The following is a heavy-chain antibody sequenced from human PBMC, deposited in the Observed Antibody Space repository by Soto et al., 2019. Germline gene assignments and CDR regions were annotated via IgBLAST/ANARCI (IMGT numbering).Heavy chain of an antibody. V-gene: IGHV4-4*07. D-gene: IGHD3-22*01. J-gene: IGHJ4*02. CDR3: AREAPNYYDSSGYYVEADY. CDR2: IYTSGST. Sequence: PSETLSLTCTVSGGSISSYYWSWIRQPAGKGLEWIGRIYTSGSTNYNPSLKSRVTMSVDTSKNQFSLKLSSVTAADTAVYYCAREAPNYYDSSGYYVEADYWGQGTLVTVSS. CDR1: GGSISSYY.